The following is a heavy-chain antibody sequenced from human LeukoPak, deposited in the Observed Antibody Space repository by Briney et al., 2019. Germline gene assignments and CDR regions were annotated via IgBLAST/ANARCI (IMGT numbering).Heavy chain of an antibody. CDR1: GYTLTELS. J-gene: IGHJ6*02. D-gene: IGHD4-17*01. Sequence: ASVKVSCKVSGYTLTELSMHWVRQAPGKGLEWMGGFDPEDGETIYAQKFQGRVTMTEDTSTDTAYMELSSLRSEDTAVYYCATAPRSTVTTGYYGMDVWGQGTTVTASS. V-gene: IGHV1-24*01. CDR2: FDPEDGET. CDR3: ATAPRSTVTTGYYGMDV.